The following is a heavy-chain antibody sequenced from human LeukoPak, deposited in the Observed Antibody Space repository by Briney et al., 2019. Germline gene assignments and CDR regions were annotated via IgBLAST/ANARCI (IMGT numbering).Heavy chain of an antibody. D-gene: IGHD3-16*01. Sequence: ASVKVSCKASGYTFTRYAINWLRQAPGQGLEWMGWINMYTANPAYAQGFTERFVFSLDTSVTTAYLQISNLKTEDTAVYYCARHDNDDDFDYWGEGTLVTVSS. CDR1: GYTFTRYA. J-gene: IGHJ4*02. CDR2: INMYTANP. V-gene: IGHV7-4-1*02. CDR3: ARHDNDDDFDY.